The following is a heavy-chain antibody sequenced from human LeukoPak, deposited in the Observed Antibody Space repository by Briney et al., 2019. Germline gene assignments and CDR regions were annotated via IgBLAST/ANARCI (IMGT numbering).Heavy chain of an antibody. CDR2: MYIGGNT. Sequence: GGSLRLSCAASGFTVSNSYMAWVRQAPGKGLEWASIMYIGGNTFHADSVKGRFTISRDNSKNTLDLQMNSLTAEDTAVYYCARGYCFNGNCPFAFDYWGQGTLVTVSS. J-gene: IGHJ4*02. V-gene: IGHV3-66*02. CDR3: ARGYCFNGNCPFAFDY. D-gene: IGHD2-8*01. CDR1: GFTVSNSY.